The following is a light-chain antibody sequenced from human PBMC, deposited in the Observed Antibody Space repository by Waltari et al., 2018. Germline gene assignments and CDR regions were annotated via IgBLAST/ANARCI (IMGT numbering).Light chain of an antibody. J-gene: IGKJ4*01. CDR1: PSLGSDH. V-gene: IGKV3-20*01. Sequence: EIVLTQSPGTLSLFPGERATLSCRASPSLGSDHLAWYQRKPGQAPRLLIYGASSRAADTPDRFSGSGSGTDFSLTINSLEPEDFAVYFCQQHGTTPPTFGGGTKLEI. CDR3: QQHGTTPPT. CDR2: GAS.